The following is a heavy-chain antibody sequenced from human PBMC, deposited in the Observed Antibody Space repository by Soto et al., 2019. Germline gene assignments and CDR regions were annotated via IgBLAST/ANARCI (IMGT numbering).Heavy chain of an antibody. CDR3: ARTRRDTTVTTY. J-gene: IGHJ4*02. CDR2: MSAYNGNT. CDR1: GYTFTSYG. Sequence: QVQLVQSGAEVKKPGASVKVSCNASGYTFTSYGISWVRQAPGQGLEWMGWMSAYNGNTNYAQKLQGRVTMTTDTSTSTDYMELRSLRSDDTAVYYCARTRRDTTVTTYWGQGTLVTVSS. D-gene: IGHD4-17*01. V-gene: IGHV1-18*01.